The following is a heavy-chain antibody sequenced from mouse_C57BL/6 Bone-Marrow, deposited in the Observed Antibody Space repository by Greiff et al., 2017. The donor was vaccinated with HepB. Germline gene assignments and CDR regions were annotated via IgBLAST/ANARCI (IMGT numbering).Heavy chain of an antibody. Sequence: EVQRVESGGGLVQPKGSLKLSCAASGFSFNTYAMNWVRQAPGKGLEWVARIRSKSNNYATYYADSVKDRFTISRDDSESMLYLQMNNLKPEDTAMYYGVRHGGDYAMDYWGQGTSVTGSS. J-gene: IGHJ4*01. CDR3: VRHGGDYAMDY. CDR1: GFSFNTYA. CDR2: IRSKSNNYAT. V-gene: IGHV10-1*01.